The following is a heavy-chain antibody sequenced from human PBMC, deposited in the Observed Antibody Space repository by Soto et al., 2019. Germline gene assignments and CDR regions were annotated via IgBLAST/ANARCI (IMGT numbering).Heavy chain of an antibody. CDR3: TRYRWFDA. D-gene: IGHD3-16*02. CDR2: ISSRGTVK. CDR1: GFTFSNYE. J-gene: IGHJ5*02. Sequence: EEQLAESGGGLVQPGGSLRLSCTASGFTFSNYEMNWVRQAPGKGLEWVSYISSRGTVKYNADSVKGRFTISRDNAKYSLYLQMNSLRAEDTAVYYCTRYRWFDAWGQGTLVTVSS. V-gene: IGHV3-48*03.